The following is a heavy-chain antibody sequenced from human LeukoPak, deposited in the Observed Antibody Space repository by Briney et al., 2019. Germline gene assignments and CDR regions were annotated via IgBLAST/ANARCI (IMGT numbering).Heavy chain of an antibody. CDR3: ARGGGTHSDRSGYYYGDSWFDP. Sequence: PSETLSLTCTVSGGSISNFYWSWIRQPAGKGLEWVGHIYFSGSTNYNPSLKSRVTMSVDTSKKQFYLKMTSVTAADTAVYYCARGGGTHSDRSGYYYGDSWFDPWGQGTLVTVSS. CDR1: GGSISNFY. J-gene: IGHJ5*02. D-gene: IGHD3-22*01. V-gene: IGHV4-4*07. CDR2: IYFSGST.